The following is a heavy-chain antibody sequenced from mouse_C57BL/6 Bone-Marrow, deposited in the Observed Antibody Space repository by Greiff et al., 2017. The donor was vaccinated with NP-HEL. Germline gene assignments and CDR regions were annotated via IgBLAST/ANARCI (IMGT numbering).Heavy chain of an antibody. J-gene: IGHJ3*01. D-gene: IGHD1-1*01. CDR2: IDPSDSYT. Sequence: QVQLKQPGAELVMPGASVKLSCKASGYTFTSYWMHWVKQRPGQGLEWIGEIDPSDSYTNYNQKFKGKSTLTVDKSSSTAYMQLSSLTSEDSAVYYCAREGVIKRFAYWGQGTLVTVSA. CDR3: AREGVIKRFAY. CDR1: GYTFTSYW. V-gene: IGHV1-69*01.